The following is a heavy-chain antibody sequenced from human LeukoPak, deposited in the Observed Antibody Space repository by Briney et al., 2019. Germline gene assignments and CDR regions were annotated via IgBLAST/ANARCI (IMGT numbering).Heavy chain of an antibody. CDR2: IRYDGSNK. D-gene: IGHD4-17*01. V-gene: IGHV3-30*02. CDR1: GFTFSSYG. Sequence: PGGSLRLSCAASGFTFSSYGMHWVRQAPGKGLEWVAFIRYDGSNKYYADSVKGRFTISRDNSKNTLFLQMNSLRVEDTALYYCARAYGTNGYFQLPIDYWGQGILVTVSS. J-gene: IGHJ4*02. CDR3: ARAYGTNGYFQLPIDY.